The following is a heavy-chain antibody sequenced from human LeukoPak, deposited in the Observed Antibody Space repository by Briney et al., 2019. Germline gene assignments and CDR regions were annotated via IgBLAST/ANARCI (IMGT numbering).Heavy chain of an antibody. Sequence: GGSLRLSCAASGFSFSSYWMSWVRQAPGKGLEWVANIKQDGSEKYYVDPVKGRFTISRDNAKNSLYLQMNSLRAEDTAVYYCARDAGYYYDSSGYHFDYWGQGTLVTVSS. D-gene: IGHD3-22*01. CDR3: ARDAGYYYDSSGYHFDY. CDR2: IKQDGSEK. J-gene: IGHJ4*02. CDR1: GFSFSSYW. V-gene: IGHV3-7*01.